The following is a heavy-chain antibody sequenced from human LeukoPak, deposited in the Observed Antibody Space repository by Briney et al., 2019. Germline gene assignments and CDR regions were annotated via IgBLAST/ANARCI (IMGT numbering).Heavy chain of an antibody. CDR1: GGTFSSYA. V-gene: IGHV1-69*13. Sequence: GASVKVSCKASGGTFSSYAISWVRQAPGQGLEWMGGIIPIFGTANYAQKFQGRVTITADESTSTAYMELSSLRSEDTAVYYCARFWVPSRGPNDYWGQGTLVTVSS. D-gene: IGHD2-2*01. CDR2: IIPIFGTA. CDR3: ARFWVPSRGPNDY. J-gene: IGHJ4*02.